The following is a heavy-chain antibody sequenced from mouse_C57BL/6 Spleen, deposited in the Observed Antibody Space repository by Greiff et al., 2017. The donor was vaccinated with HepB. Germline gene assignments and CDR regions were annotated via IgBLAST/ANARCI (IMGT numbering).Heavy chain of an antibody. CDR2: IDPETGGT. CDR1: GYTFNDYE. J-gene: IGHJ2*01. CDR3: TRIRYFDY. Sequence: QVQLQQSGAELVRPGASVTLSCKASGYTFNDYEMHWVKQTPVHGLEWIGAIDPETGGTAYNQKFKGQAILTADKSSSTAYMEPRSLTSADSAVYYCTRIRYFDYWGQGTTLTVSS. V-gene: IGHV1-15*01.